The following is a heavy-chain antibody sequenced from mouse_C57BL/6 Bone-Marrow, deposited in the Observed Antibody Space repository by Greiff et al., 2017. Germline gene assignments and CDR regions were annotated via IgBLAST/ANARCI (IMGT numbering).Heavy chain of an antibody. D-gene: IGHD2-4*01. CDR1: GYTFTDYY. CDR3: ARNDYVLFAY. CDR2: INPNNGGT. J-gene: IGHJ3*01. Sequence: EVQLQQSGPELVKPGASVKISCKASGYTFTDYYMNWVKQSHGKSLEWIGDINPNNGGTSYNQKFKGKATLTVDKSSSTAYMELRSLTSEDSAGYYCARNDYVLFAYWGTGTLVTVSA. V-gene: IGHV1-26*01.